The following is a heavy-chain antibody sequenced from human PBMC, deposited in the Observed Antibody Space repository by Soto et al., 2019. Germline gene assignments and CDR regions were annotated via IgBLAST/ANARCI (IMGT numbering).Heavy chain of an antibody. CDR2: IIPIFGTA. Sequence: VQLVQSGAEVKKPGSSVKVSCKASGGTFSSYAISWVRQAPGQGLEWMGGIIPIFGTANYAQKFQGRVTITADESTSTAYMELSSLRSEDTAVYYCARVLTYYYGSGSYASGWFDPWGQGTLVTVSS. V-gene: IGHV1-69*01. J-gene: IGHJ5*02. D-gene: IGHD3-10*01. CDR1: GGTFSSYA. CDR3: ARVLTYYYGSGSYASGWFDP.